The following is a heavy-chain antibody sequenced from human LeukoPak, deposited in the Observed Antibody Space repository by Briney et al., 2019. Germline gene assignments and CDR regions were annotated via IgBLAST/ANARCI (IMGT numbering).Heavy chain of an antibody. V-gene: IGHV3-48*01. CDR2: ISSSSSTI. CDR3: ARDDSYYDSWAPARDY. CDR1: GFTFSSYS. D-gene: IGHD3-22*01. Sequence: PGGSLRLSCAASGFTFSSYSMNWVRQAPGKGLEWVSYISSSSSTIYYADSAKGRFTISRDNAKNSLYLQMNSLRAEDTAVYYCARDDSYYDSWAPARDYWGQGTLVTVSS. J-gene: IGHJ4*02.